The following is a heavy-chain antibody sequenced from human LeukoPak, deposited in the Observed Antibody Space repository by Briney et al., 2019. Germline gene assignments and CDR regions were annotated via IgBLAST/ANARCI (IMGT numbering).Heavy chain of an antibody. J-gene: IGHJ5*01. CDR2: ISGDGGKR. Sequence: GGSLRLSCTASGFNFDGYAMHWVRQAPGKGLQWVSLISGDGGKRYYADSVKGRFTISRDNSKNSLYLQMNSLRTEDTALYYCAKDSASVTSGYSYNWFDFWGQGTLVTVSS. D-gene: IGHD3-22*01. CDR1: GFNFDGYA. CDR3: AKDSASVTSGYSYNWFDF. V-gene: IGHV3-43*02.